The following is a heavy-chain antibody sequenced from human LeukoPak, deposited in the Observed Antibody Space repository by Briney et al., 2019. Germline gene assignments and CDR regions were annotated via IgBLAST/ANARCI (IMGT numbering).Heavy chain of an antibody. V-gene: IGHV3-74*01. J-gene: IGHJ4*02. CDR1: GFTFSSYW. CDR2: INSDGSST. Sequence: GGSLRLSCAASGFTFSSYWMHWARQAPGKGLVWVSLINSDGSSTSYADSVKGRFTISRDNSKNTLYLQMNSLRAEDTAVYFCARRTQSGTYYYFDYWGQGTLVTVSS. D-gene: IGHD1-26*01. CDR3: ARRTQSGTYYYFDY.